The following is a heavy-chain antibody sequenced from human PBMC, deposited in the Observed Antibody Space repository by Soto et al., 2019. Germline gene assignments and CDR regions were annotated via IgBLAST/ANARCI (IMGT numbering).Heavy chain of an antibody. D-gene: IGHD5-18*01. Sequence: SETLSLTCAVSGSSINTADYWGLIRQPPGKGLEWIGNFYYSGSTYFNPSLKSRVTISVDTSKNQFSLNLSSVTAADTAVYYCARGTGSYGSNLSRGHGPLVT. CDR3: ARGTGSYGSNLS. J-gene: IGHJ5*01. V-gene: IGHV4-38-2*01. CDR1: GSSINTADY. CDR2: FYYSGST.